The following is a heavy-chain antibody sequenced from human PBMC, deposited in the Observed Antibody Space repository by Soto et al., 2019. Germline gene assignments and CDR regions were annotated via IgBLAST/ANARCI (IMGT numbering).Heavy chain of an antibody. CDR2: VHSGGSA. D-gene: IGHD6-19*01. Sequence: SETLSLTCNVFPASVHDYYWSWIRQTPGMRLEWIGFVHSGGSALYNPSFTSRVIISLETSKNQFSLKLSSVTAADTAVYYCARADTYSSGWYGAFDIWGQGTMVTVSS. CDR3: ARADTYSSGWYGAFDI. J-gene: IGHJ3*02. CDR1: PASVHDYY. V-gene: IGHV4-59*02.